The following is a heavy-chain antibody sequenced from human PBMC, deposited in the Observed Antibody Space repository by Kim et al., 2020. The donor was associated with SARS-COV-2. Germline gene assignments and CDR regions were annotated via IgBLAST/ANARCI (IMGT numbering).Heavy chain of an antibody. CDR2: INHSGST. J-gene: IGHJ4*02. V-gene: IGHV4-34*01. D-gene: IGHD5-12*01. CDR1: GGSFSGYY. Sequence: SETLSLTCAVYGGSFSGYYWSWIRQPPGKGLEWIGEINHSGSTNYNPSLKSRVTISVDTSKNQFSLKLSSVTAADTAVYYCARGRARWLRIGTCDYWGQGTLVTVSS. CDR3: ARGRARWLRIGTCDY.